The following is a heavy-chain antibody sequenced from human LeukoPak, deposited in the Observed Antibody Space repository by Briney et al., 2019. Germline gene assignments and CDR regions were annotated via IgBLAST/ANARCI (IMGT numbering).Heavy chain of an antibody. CDR3: ARDSQDVVVPSGVYYYMDV. V-gene: IGHV4-4*07. J-gene: IGHJ6*03. Sequence: PSETLSLTCTVSGGSISSYYWSWIRQPAGKGLEWIGRIYTSGSTNYNPSLKSRVTMSVDTSKNQFSLKLSSVTAADTAVYYCARDSQDVVVPSGVYYYMDVWGKGTTVTVSS. D-gene: IGHD2-2*01. CDR1: GGSISSYY. CDR2: IYTSGST.